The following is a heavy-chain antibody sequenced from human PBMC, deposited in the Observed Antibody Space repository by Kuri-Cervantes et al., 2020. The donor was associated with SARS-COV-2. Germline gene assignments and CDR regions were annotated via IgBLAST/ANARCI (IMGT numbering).Heavy chain of an antibody. CDR2: VFHGGKT. CDR3: ARGSGTGSGAFDF. Sequence: SETLSLTCTVSGGSISISSYYWGWIRQPPGKGLEWIGIVFHGGKTYYNPSLMSRITISVDKSKNQFSLKVTSVTAADTAVYHCARGSGTGSGAFDFWGHGTMVTVSS. CDR1: GGSISISSYY. D-gene: IGHD3-10*01. J-gene: IGHJ3*01. V-gene: IGHV4-39*07.